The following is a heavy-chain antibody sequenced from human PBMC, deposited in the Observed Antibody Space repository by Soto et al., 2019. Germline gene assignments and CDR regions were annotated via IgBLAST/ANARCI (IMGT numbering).Heavy chain of an antibody. Sequence: GGSLRLSCAASGFTFSDSYMIWIRQAPGKGLEWISYITFSGNTVYYADSLKGRFTISRDNAKNSLYLQMNRLRAEDTAVYYCARVSWREKYGMDVWGQGTTVTVSS. J-gene: IGHJ6*02. CDR1: GFTFSDSY. V-gene: IGHV3-11*01. CDR2: ITFSGNTV. CDR3: ARVSWREKYGMDV.